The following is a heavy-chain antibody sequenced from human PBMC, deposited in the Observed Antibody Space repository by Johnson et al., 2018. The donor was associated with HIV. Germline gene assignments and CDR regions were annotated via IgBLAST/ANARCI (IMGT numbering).Heavy chain of an antibody. J-gene: IGHJ3*02. CDR3: AREGMYSSYQGAFDI. V-gene: IGHV3-23*04. D-gene: IGHD6-6*01. CDR2: ISGSGGTT. CDR1: GFTFSNYA. Sequence: MLLVESGGGLVQPGRSLRLSCAASGFTFSNYAMNWVRQAPGKGLDWVSTISGSGGTTYYADSVKGRFTISRDNSKNTLYLQMNSLRAEDTAVYYCAREGMYSSYQGAFDIWGQGTMVTVSS.